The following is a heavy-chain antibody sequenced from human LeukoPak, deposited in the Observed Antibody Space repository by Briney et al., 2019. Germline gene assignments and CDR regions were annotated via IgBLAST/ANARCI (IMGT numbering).Heavy chain of an antibody. J-gene: IGHJ4*02. CDR3: ARDHTYYYDSSGYSSHFDY. CDR2: IYTSGGT. Sequence: PSETLSLTCTVSGGSISSGSYYWSWIRQPAGKGLEWIGRIYTSGGTNYNPSLKSRVTISVDTSKNQFSLKLSSVTAADTAVYYCARDHTYYYDSSGYSSHFDYWGQGTLVTVSS. CDR1: GGSISSGSYY. V-gene: IGHV4-61*02. D-gene: IGHD3-22*01.